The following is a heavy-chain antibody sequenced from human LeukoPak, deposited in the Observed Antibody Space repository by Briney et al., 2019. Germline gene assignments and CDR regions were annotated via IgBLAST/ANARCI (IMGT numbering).Heavy chain of an antibody. CDR2: IKQAGSEK. CDR1: GFTFSSYW. V-gene: IGHV3-7*01. CDR3: ARARGFFDY. J-gene: IGHJ4*02. Sequence: GGSLRLSCAASGFTFSSYWMSWVRQAPGKGLEWVANIKQAGSEKYYVDSVKGRFTISKDNAENSLYLQMNSLRAEDTAVYYCARARGFFDYWGQGTLVTVTS. D-gene: IGHD3-10*01.